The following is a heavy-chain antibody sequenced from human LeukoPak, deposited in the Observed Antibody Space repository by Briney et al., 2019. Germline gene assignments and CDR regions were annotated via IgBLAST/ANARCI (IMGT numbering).Heavy chain of an antibody. D-gene: IGHD3-10*01. V-gene: IGHV4-59*12. J-gene: IGHJ5*02. CDR1: GGSISGYY. CDR2: IYYSGTT. CDR3: ARDETHFYGSGSSNWFDP. Sequence: PSETLSLTCSVSGGSISGYYWSWIRQPPGKGLEWISYIYYSGTTIYNPSLKSRLTISLDTSKNQFSLNLSPVTAADTAVYYCARDETHFYGSGSSNWFDPWGQGILVTVSS.